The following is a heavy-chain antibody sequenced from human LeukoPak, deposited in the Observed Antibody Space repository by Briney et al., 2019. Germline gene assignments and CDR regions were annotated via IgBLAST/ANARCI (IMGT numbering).Heavy chain of an antibody. CDR1: GYTFSSYG. V-gene: IGHV1-18*01. J-gene: IGHJ3*02. Sequence: ASVKVSCKASGYTFSSYGISWVRQSPGQGLEWMGWSSAYNGNTNYAQNLQGRVTMTTDTSTNTAHMELRSLRSDDTAVYYCVRDRGTPYYYDSSGDTLDIWGQGTMVTVSS. CDR3: VRDRGTPYYYDSSGDTLDI. CDR2: SSAYNGNT. D-gene: IGHD3-22*01.